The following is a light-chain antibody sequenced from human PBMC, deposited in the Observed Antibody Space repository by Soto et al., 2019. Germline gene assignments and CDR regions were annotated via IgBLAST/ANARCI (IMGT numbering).Light chain of an antibody. CDR2: AAS. CDR1: QGISSY. CDR3: QQLNSYPRSFT. J-gene: IGKJ3*01. V-gene: IGKV1-9*01. Sequence: DIQLTQSPSFLSASVGDRVTITCRASQGISSYLAWYQQKPGKAPKLLIYAASTLQSGVPSRFSGSGCGTEFTLTISSLQPEDFATYYCQQLNSYPRSFTFGPGTKVDIK.